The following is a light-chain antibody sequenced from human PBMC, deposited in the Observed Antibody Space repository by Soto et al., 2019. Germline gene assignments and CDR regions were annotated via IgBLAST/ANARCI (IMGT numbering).Light chain of an antibody. V-gene: IGLV1-40*01. CDR1: NSNIGAGYD. CDR2: ANG. J-gene: IGLJ1*01. CDR3: QSYDRSLTGYV. Sequence: QAVVTQPPSVSGAPGQRVTISCTGSNSNIGAGYDVHWYQQLPGTAPKLLIYANGNRPSGVPGRFSGSKSGTSASLAITGLQAEDEADYYCQSYDRSLTGYVLGTGTKLNVL.